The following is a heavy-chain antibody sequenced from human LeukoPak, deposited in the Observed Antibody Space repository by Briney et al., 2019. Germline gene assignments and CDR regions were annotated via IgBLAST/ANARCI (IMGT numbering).Heavy chain of an antibody. CDR3: AKAYSSGWPEYYFDY. J-gene: IGHJ4*02. V-gene: IGHV3-23*01. CDR2: ISGSGGST. D-gene: IGHD6-19*01. CDR1: GFTFSSYA. Sequence: PGGSLRLSCAASGFTFSSYAMSWVPQAPGKGLEWVSAISGSGGSTYYADSVKGRFTISRDNSKNTLYLQMNSLRAEDTAVYYCAKAYSSGWPEYYFDYWGQGTLVTVSS.